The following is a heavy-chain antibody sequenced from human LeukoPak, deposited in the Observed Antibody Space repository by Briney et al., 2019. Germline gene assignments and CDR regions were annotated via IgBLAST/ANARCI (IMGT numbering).Heavy chain of an antibody. CDR2: INPSGGST. J-gene: IGHJ4*02. Sequence: ASVKVSCKASGYTFTTYYMHWVRQAPGQGLEWMGIINPSGGSTSYAQKFQGRVTMTSDTSTSTVYMELSSLRSEDTAVYFCARDRNGIAVAGDFDYWAREPWSPSPQ. CDR1: GYTFTTYY. CDR3: ARDRNGIAVAGDFDY. D-gene: IGHD6-19*01. V-gene: IGHV1-46*01.